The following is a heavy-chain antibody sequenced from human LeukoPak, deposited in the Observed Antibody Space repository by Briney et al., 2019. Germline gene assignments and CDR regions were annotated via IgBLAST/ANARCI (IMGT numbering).Heavy chain of an antibody. V-gene: IGHV7-4-1*02. CDR2: INTNTGNP. CDR1: GYTFTRYT. Sequence: ASVKVSCKASGYTFTRYTMNWVRQAPGQGLEWMGWINTNTGNPTYAQGFTGRFVFSLDTSVSTAYLQISSRKAEDTAVYYCARKLGEVGPTNNSFDYWGQGTLVTVSS. CDR3: ARKLGEVGPTNNSFDY. D-gene: IGHD1-26*01. J-gene: IGHJ4*02.